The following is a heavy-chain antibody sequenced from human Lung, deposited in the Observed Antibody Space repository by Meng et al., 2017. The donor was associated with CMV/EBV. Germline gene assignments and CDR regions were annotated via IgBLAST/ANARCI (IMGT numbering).Heavy chain of an antibody. D-gene: IGHD3-3*01. Sequence: SGFTLSNTGMHWVRQAPGKGLEWVAFIRYDGRNKQYADSVKGRFTISRDSFKNTLSLQMNSLRVEDTAVYYCARSYADFWSGCAAPWGQGTLVTVSS. J-gene: IGHJ5*02. V-gene: IGHV3-30*02. CDR2: IRYDGRNK. CDR3: ARSYADFWSGCAAP. CDR1: GFTLSNTG.